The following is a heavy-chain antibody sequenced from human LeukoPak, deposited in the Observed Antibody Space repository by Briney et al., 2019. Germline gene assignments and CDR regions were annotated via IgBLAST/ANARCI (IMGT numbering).Heavy chain of an antibody. V-gene: IGHV1-46*01. CDR1: GSTFTSNY. CDR2: ISPSGGST. D-gene: IGHD5-24*01. CDR3: ARDNSVRDEAWWFNP. Sequence: ASVKVSCKAFGSTFTSNYMHWVRQAPGQGPEWMGVISPSGGSTTYAQKFQARVTLTRSMSTTTNYLELSIRRSEDTAMYYCARDNSVRDEAWWFNPWGQGTLVTVSS. J-gene: IGHJ5*02.